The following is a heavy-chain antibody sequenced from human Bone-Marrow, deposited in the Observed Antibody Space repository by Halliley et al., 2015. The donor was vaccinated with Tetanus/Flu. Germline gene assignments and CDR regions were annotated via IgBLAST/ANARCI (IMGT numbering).Heavy chain of an antibody. V-gene: IGHV3-23*01. CDR3: AKGISSSPWSGTDF. D-gene: IGHD6-6*01. J-gene: IGHJ6*02. Sequence: SLRLSCAASGFTFSSHGMQWVRQAPGKGLEWVSGISGSGVTRYYADSVKGRFTISRDSSKNTVYLQMNSLRAKDTAVYYCAKGISSSPWSGTDFWGQGTTVTVSS. CDR2: ISGSGVTR. CDR1: GFTFSSHG.